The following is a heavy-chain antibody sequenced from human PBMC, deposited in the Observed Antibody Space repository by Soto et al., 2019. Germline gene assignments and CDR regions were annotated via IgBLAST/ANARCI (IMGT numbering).Heavy chain of an antibody. J-gene: IGHJ5*02. V-gene: IGHV4-30-4*01. CDR3: ARDRGVYSSSWYLGRRSNWFDP. Sequence: KTSETLSLTCTVSGGSISSGDYYWSWIRQPPGKGLEWIGYIYYSGSTYYNPSLKSRVTISVDTSKNQFSLKLSSVTAADTAVYYCARDRGVYSSSWYLGRRSNWFDPWGQGTLVTVSS. D-gene: IGHD6-13*01. CDR2: IYYSGST. CDR1: GGSISSGDYY.